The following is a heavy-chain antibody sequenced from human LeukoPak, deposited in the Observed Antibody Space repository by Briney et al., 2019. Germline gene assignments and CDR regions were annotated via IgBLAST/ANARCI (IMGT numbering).Heavy chain of an antibody. D-gene: IGHD3-10*01. CDR3: ARRPYVTGDFDQ. CDR1: GYSFTNYW. V-gene: IGHV5-51*01. J-gene: IGHJ4*02. CDR2: IYPGDSDT. Sequence: GESLTISCKASGYSFTNYWIAWVRQMPGKGLEWMGIIYPGDSDTRYSPSFQGQVTISADKSISTAYLQWSSLKASDTAMYYCARRPYVTGDFDQWGQGTLVTVSS.